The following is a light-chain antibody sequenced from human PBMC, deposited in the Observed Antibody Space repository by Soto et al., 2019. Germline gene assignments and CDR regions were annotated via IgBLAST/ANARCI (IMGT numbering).Light chain of an antibody. CDR2: GAS. CDR3: QQYRTSPWT. Sequence: EIVLTQSPGTLSLSPGERATLSCRASQSVSSFLAWYQQRPGQAPSLLISGASSRATGIPDRFSGSGSGTDFTLTIRRLEPEDFALYYCQQYRTSPWTFGQGTKVDIK. J-gene: IGKJ1*01. V-gene: IGKV3-20*01. CDR1: QSVSSF.